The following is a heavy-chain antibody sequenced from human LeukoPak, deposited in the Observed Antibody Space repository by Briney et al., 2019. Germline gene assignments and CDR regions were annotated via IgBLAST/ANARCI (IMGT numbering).Heavy chain of an antibody. CDR2: ISSSGSTI. D-gene: IGHD4-23*01. CDR1: GFTFSSYE. CDR3: ARDGCGGNFDY. J-gene: IGHJ4*02. Sequence: GGSLRLSCAASGFTFSSYEMNWVRQAPGKGLEWVSYISSSGSTIYYADSVKGRFTISRDNAKNSLYLQMNSLRAEDTAVYYCARDGCGGNFDYWGQGTLVTVSS. V-gene: IGHV3-48*03.